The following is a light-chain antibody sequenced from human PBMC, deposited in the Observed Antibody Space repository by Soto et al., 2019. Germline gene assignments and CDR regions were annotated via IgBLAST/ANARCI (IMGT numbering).Light chain of an antibody. CDR2: GAS. V-gene: IGKV3-15*01. Sequence: EIVMTHSLATLSVSPLEIATLSFSASQSVNYNLALSQQRPGQAPRLLIYGASTRATGIPARFSGSGSGTEFTLTISSLQSEDFAVYYCQQVAISPINFGQGTRLEI. CDR1: QSVNYN. J-gene: IGKJ5*01. CDR3: QQVAISPIN.